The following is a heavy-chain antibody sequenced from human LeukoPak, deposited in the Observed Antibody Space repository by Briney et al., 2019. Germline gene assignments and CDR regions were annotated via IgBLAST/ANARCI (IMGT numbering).Heavy chain of an antibody. D-gene: IGHD2-15*01. V-gene: IGHV1-2*06. CDR1: GYTFTGYY. J-gene: IGHJ6*03. Sequence: GASVKVSCKASGYTFTGYYMHWVRQAPGQELEWMGRINPNSGGTNYAQKFQGRVTMTRDTSISTAYMELSRLRSDDTAVYYCAREHDCSGGSCYSYYYMDVWGKGTTVTVSS. CDR3: AREHDCSGGSCYSYYYMDV. CDR2: INPNSGGT.